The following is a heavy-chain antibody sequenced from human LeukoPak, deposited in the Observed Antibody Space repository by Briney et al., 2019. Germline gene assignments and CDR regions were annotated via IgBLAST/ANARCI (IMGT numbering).Heavy chain of an antibody. CDR2: TYYNSNWYK. Sequence: SQTLSLTCAISGDSVSTNSAGWNWIRQSPSRGLEWLGRTYYNSNWYKDYAASVESRITINPDTSKNQFSLNLTSVTAADTAVYYCARFTPQGYGWGGYNRFDPWGQGTLVTVSS. CDR3: ARFTPQGYGWGGYNRFDP. V-gene: IGHV6-1*01. D-gene: IGHD3-16*01. J-gene: IGHJ5*02. CDR1: GDSVSTNSAG.